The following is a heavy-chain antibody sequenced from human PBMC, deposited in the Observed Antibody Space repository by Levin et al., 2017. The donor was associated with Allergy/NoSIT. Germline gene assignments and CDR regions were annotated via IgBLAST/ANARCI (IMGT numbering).Heavy chain of an antibody. CDR2: IKHDGSRE. D-gene: IGHD3-9*01. CDR1: GFMFSSHS. J-gene: IGHJ4*02. V-gene: IGHV3-7*04. Sequence: GESLKISCAASGFMFSSHSMDWVRQAPGSGLEWVATIKHDGSREYYKESLKGRFTISRDNAKNSLYLQMDSLRAEDTALYYCATDLKVYWGQGTLVTVSS. CDR3: ATDLKVY.